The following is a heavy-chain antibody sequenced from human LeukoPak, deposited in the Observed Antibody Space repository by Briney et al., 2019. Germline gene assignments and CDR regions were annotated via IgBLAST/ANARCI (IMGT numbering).Heavy chain of an antibody. CDR1: GFTFSTYA. CDR2: ISGSGGLT. J-gene: IGHJ4*02. D-gene: IGHD3-22*01. Sequence: TGGSLRLSCAASGFTFSTYAMTWVHQAPGKGLEWVSSISGSGGLTYQADSVKGRFTMSRDNSKNTLYLQMNSLRAEDTAVYYCAKGKSVYYDSSGYPELSDYWGRGTLVTVSS. V-gene: IGHV3-23*01. CDR3: AKGKSVYYDSSGYPELSDY.